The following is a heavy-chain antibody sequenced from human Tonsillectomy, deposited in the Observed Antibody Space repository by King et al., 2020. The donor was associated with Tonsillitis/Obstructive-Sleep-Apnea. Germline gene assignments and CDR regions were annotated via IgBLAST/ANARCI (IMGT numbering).Heavy chain of an antibody. CDR1: GFTFSSYA. Sequence: EVQLVESGGGLVQPGGSLRLSCAASGFTFSSYAMSWVRQAPGKGLEWVSAISDSGGSTYYADSVKGRFTISRDNSKNTLYLQMNSLRAEDTAVYYCATSGSYYLAGDYWGQGTLVTVSS. CDR3: ATSGSYYLAGDY. J-gene: IGHJ4*02. V-gene: IGHV3-23*04. D-gene: IGHD1-26*01. CDR2: ISDSGGST.